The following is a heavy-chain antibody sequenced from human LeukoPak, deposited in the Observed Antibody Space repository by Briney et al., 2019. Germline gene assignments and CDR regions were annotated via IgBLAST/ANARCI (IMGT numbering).Heavy chain of an antibody. V-gene: IGHV4-39*01. CDR1: GDSINRSPYY. CDR2: ILYTGSS. CDR3: ARHGRGNVSPILY. D-gene: IGHD1-1*01. J-gene: IGHJ4*02. Sequence: SETLSLTCSVSGDSINRSPYYWGWIRQPPGKGLEWIASILYTGSSYYSPSLSSRVTISVDTSKNQLSLKLRSLTAADTSVYYCARHGRGNVSPILYWGQGTLVTVSS.